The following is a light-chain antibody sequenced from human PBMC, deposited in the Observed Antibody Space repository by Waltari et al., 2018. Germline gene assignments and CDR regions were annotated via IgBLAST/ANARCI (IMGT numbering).Light chain of an antibody. CDR2: DVS. Sequence: QSALTQPASVSGSPGQSITISCTGTSSDVGRYNFVSWFQQHPGNAPKLVIHDVSDRPSGVSSRFSGSKSGNTASLTISGLQAEDEADYYGFSYTSFNTRVFGTGTKVTVL. J-gene: IGLJ1*01. CDR1: SSDVGRYNF. CDR3: FSYTSFNTRV. V-gene: IGLV2-14*03.